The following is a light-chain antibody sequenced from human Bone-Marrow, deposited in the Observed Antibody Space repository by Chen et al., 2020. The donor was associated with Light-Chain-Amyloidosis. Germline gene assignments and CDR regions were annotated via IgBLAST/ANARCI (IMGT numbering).Light chain of an antibody. CDR3: HQRRSWPYT. CDR1: QSVSNK. V-gene: IGKV3-11*01. Sequence: EILLTQSPATLSLSPGDRATLSCTANQSVSNKLAWYQQIRGQAPRLLIYDASNKAAGVLARFSVSGSGTDFTLTISNLWPEDCAVYYCHQRRSWPYTFGRGT. J-gene: IGKJ2*01. CDR2: DAS.